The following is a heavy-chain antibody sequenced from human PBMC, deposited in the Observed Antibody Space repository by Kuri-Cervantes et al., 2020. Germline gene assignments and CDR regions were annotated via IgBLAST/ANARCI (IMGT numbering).Heavy chain of an antibody. J-gene: IGHJ4*02. Sequence: GSLRLSCTVSGGSISSYYWSWIRQPPGKGLEWIGSIYHSGSTYYNPSLKSRVTISVDTSKNQFSLKLSSVTAADTAVYYCARVTVTTIASFDYWGQGTLVTVSS. CDR3: ARVTVTTIASFDY. CDR2: IYHSGST. D-gene: IGHD4-17*01. V-gene: IGHV4-59*05. CDR1: GGSISSYY.